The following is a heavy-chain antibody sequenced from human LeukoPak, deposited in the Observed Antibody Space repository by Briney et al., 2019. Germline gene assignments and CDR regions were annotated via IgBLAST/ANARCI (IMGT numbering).Heavy chain of an antibody. D-gene: IGHD4-23*01. CDR2: IHHSGST. J-gene: IGHJ5*02. CDR3: ARDGGGNDS. Sequence: PSGTLSLTCAVSGGSISSSNWWAWVRQSPGKGLEWIGQIHHSGSTNYNPSLKSRLTISVDKSNNQFSLKLRFVTAADTAVYYCARDGGGNDSWGQGILVTVSS. V-gene: IGHV4-4*02. CDR1: GGSISSSNW.